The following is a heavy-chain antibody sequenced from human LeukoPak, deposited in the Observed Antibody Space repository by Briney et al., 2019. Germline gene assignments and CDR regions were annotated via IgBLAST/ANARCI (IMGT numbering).Heavy chain of an antibody. J-gene: IGHJ4*02. Sequence: GGSLRLSCVASEFTVSSSYMNWVRQAPGKGLEWVSVIYSGGSTYYADSVKGRFTMSRDIAKNTVSLQMNSLRAEDTAVYYCARDHGGEPGYFDFWGQGTLVTVSS. CDR3: ARDHGGEPGYFDF. CDR2: IYSGGST. V-gene: IGHV3-66*01. D-gene: IGHD4-23*01. CDR1: EFTVSSSY.